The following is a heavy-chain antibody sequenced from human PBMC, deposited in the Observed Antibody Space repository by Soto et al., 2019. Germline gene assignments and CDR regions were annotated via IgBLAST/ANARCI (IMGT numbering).Heavy chain of an antibody. V-gene: IGHV1-69*02. J-gene: IGHJ6*02. Sequence: QVQLVQSGAEVKKPGSSVKVSCKASGGTFSSYTISWVRQAPGQGLEWMGRIIPILGIANYAQKFQGRVTIPADKCTSTAYMELSSLRSEDTAVYYCARSISYCSGGSCYEGMDVWGQGTTVTVSS. CDR3: ARSISYCSGGSCYEGMDV. CDR2: IIPILGIA. D-gene: IGHD2-15*01. CDR1: GGTFSSYT.